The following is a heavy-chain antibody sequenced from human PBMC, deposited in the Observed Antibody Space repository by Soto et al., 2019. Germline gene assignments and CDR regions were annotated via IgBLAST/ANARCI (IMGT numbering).Heavy chain of an antibody. J-gene: IGHJ4*02. V-gene: IGHV4-39*01. CDR2: IYYSGST. CDR1: GGSISSSSYY. Sequence: LSLTCTVSGGSISSSSYYWGWIRQPPGKGLEWIGSIYYSGSTYYNPSLKSRVTISVDTSKNQFSLKLSSVTAADTAVYYCARQKGYSRSWYDYWGQGTLVTVSS. CDR3: ARQKGYSRSWYDY. D-gene: IGHD6-13*01.